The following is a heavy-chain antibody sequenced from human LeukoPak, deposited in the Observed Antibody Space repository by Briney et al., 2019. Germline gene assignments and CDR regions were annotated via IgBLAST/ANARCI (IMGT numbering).Heavy chain of an antibody. V-gene: IGHV1-18*01. CDR1: GYTFISYG. Sequence: ASVKVSCKASGYTFISYGISWVRQAPGQGLEWMGWISTYNGNTNYAQKLQGRVTMTTDTSTSTAYMELRSLRSDDTAVYYCARLDLDGDDSLYYYYYMDVWGEGTTVTVSS. CDR2: ISTYNGNT. J-gene: IGHJ6*03. CDR3: ARLDLDGDDSLYYYYYMDV. D-gene: IGHD2-21*02.